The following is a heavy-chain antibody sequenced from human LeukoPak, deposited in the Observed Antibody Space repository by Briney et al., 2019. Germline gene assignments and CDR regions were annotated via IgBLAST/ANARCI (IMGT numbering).Heavy chain of an antibody. CDR1: GGSISSSSAY. CDR3: VSPRGFSYGYFDY. Sequence: SETLSLTCTVSGGSISSSSAYWGWIRHPPGKGLEWFGSIYYSKNTYYNPSLKSRVTISADTSKNQFSLTLGSVSATDTAVYYCVSPRGFSYGYFDYWGQGTLVTVSS. D-gene: IGHD5-18*01. V-gene: IGHV4-39*01. J-gene: IGHJ4*02. CDR2: IYYSKNT.